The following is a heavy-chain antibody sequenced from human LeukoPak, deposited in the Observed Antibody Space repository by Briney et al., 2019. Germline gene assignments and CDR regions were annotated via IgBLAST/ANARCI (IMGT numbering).Heavy chain of an antibody. Sequence: SVKVSCKASGGTFSSYAISWVRQAPGQGLEWMGGIIPIFGTANYAQKFQGRVTITTDESTSTAYMELSSQRSEDTAVYYCARGPTYSSSWSHRGDWFDPWGQGTLVTVSS. D-gene: IGHD6-13*01. V-gene: IGHV1-69*05. CDR3: ARGPTYSSSWSHRGDWFDP. CDR2: IIPIFGTA. J-gene: IGHJ5*02. CDR1: GGTFSSYA.